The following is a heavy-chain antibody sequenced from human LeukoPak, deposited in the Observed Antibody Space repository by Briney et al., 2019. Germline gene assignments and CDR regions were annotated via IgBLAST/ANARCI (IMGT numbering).Heavy chain of an antibody. CDR1: GVSVTRTTYY. D-gene: IGHD3-10*01. V-gene: IGHV4-61*01. CDR3: ARYYYGSGSRPGTFDS. CDR2: IYYSGST. Sequence: SETLSLTCTVSGVSVTRTTYYWTWIRQPPGKGLEWIGYIYYSGSTNYTPSLKSRVTMSVDTSKNQFSLRLTSLTPADTAVYYCARYYYGSGSRPGTFDSWGQGTLVTVSS. J-gene: IGHJ4*02.